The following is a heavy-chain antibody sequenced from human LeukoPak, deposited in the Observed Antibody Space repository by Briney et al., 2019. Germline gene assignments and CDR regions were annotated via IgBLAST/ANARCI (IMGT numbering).Heavy chain of an antibody. D-gene: IGHD6-13*01. CDR2: IYHSGST. V-gene: IGHV4-38-2*02. CDR1: GYSISSGYY. CDR3: ARNIAAAAPYYFDY. Sequence: PSETLSLTCTVSGYSISSGYYWSWIRQPPGKGLEWIGSIYHSGSTYSNPSLKSRVTISVDTSKNHFSLKLTSVTAADTAVYYCARNIAAAAPYYFDYWGQGTLVTVSS. J-gene: IGHJ4*02.